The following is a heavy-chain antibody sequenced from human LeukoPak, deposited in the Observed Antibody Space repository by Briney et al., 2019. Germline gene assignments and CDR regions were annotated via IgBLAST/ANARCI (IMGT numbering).Heavy chain of an antibody. CDR3: AKVAIPTNILTGYFFDY. D-gene: IGHD3-9*01. Sequence: PSETLSLTCTVSGGSISSYYWSWIRQPPGKGLEWIGYIYYSGSTNYNPSLKSRVTISVDTSKNQFSLKLSSVTAADTAVYYCAKVAIPTNILTGYFFDYWGQGTLVTVSS. V-gene: IGHV4-59*01. CDR2: IYYSGST. J-gene: IGHJ4*02. CDR1: GGSISSYY.